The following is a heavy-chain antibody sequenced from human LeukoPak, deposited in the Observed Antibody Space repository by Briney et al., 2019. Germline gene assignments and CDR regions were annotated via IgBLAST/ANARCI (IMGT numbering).Heavy chain of an antibody. J-gene: IGHJ6*02. CDR2: ISGSGGST. V-gene: IGHV3-23*01. CDR3: ARDPHYYYYGMDV. CDR1: GFTFSSYA. Sequence: GGSLRLSCAASGFTFSSYAMSWVRQAPGKGLEWVSAISGSGGSTYYADSVKGRFTISRDNSKNTLYLQMNSLRAEDTAVYYCARDPHYYYYGMDVWGQGTTVTVSS.